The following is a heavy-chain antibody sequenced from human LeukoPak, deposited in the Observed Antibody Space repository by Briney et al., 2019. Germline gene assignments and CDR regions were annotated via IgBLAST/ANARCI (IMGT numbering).Heavy chain of an antibody. CDR2: MNPNSGNT. V-gene: IGHV1-8*01. CDR1: GYTFTSYD. J-gene: IGHJ4*02. D-gene: IGHD2-15*01. Sequence: GASVKVSCKASGYTFTSYDTNWVRQATGQGLEWMGWMNPNSGNTGYAQKFQSRVTMTRNTSISTAYMELSSLRSEDTAVCYCARASIGHCSGSSCLYYFDYWGQGTLVTVSS. CDR3: ARASIGHCSGSSCLYYFDY.